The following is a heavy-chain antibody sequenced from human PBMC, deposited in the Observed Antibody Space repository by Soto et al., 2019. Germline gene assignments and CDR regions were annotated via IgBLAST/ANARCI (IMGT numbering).Heavy chain of an antibody. D-gene: IGHD7-27*01. V-gene: IGHV1-8*02. CDR1: GYTFTSYD. CDR2: MNPNSGNT. CDR3: VIPPLTGDLPGIHFRGRYFDL. J-gene: IGHJ2*01. Sequence: ASVKVSCKASGYTFTSYDINWVRQATGQGLEWMGWMNPNSGNTGYAQKFQGRVTMTRNTSISTAYMELSSLRSEDTAVYYCVIPPLTGDLPGIHFRGRYFDLWGRGTLVTVSS.